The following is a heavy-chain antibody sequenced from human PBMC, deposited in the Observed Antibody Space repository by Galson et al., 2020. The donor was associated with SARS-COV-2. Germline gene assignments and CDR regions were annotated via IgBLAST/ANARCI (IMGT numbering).Heavy chain of an antibody. CDR1: GLTFSNYG. J-gene: IGHJ6*02. V-gene: IGHV3-30*18. CDR3: AKDRGLLGYCGRSSCPPRDEFYGMDV. Sequence: GGSLRLSCVVSGLTFSNYGMPWVRQAPGKGLEWVAVISFDGNDEHYVDSVKGRFIISRDNSKNTLYLQMNNLRPEDTSVYYCAKDRGLLGYCGRSSCPPRDEFYGMDVWGQGTTVTVSS. CDR2: ISFDGNDE. D-gene: IGHD2-2*01.